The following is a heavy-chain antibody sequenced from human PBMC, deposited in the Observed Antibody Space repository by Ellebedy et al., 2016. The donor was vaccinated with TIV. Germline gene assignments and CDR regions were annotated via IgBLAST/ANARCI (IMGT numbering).Heavy chain of an antibody. CDR1: GYTFTGYY. J-gene: IGHJ4*02. CDR3: ARDLEGYCSSTSCYGFGRLDY. D-gene: IGHD2-2*01. V-gene: IGHV1-2*04. CDR2: INPNSGGT. Sequence: AASVKVSCKASGYTFTGYYMHWVRQAPGQGLEWMGWINPNSGGTNYAQKFQGWVTMTRATSISTAYMELSRLRSDDTAVYYCARDLEGYCSSTSCYGFGRLDYWGQGTLVTVSS.